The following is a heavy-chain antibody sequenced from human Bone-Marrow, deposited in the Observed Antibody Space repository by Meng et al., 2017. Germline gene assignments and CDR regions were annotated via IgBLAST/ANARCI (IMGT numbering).Heavy chain of an antibody. J-gene: IGHJ4*02. CDR3: ARTRGYSYGYYGY. CDR2: INHSGST. D-gene: IGHD5-18*01. Sequence: QVKLQQWGAGLLKPSETLSLTCAVYGGSFSGYYWSWIRQPPGKGLEWIGEINHSGSTNYNPSLKSRVTISVDTSKNQFSLKLSSVTAADTAVYYCARTRGYSYGYYGYWGQGTLVTVSS. CDR1: GGSFSGYY. V-gene: IGHV4-34*01.